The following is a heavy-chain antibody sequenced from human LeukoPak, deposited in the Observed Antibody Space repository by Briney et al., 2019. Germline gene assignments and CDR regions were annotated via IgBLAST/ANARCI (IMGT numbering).Heavy chain of an antibody. J-gene: IGHJ4*02. Sequence: PGGYLSLYCATSGFTFSTYWMSWVRQAPGKGLEWVANINQYGSEKYYVDSVKGRFTISRDNAKSSLYLQMNSLRADDTAVYYCANGDGFDYWGQGTLVTVSS. V-gene: IGHV3-7*01. CDR1: GFTFSTYW. CDR2: INQYGSEK. CDR3: ANGDGFDY. D-gene: IGHD2-8*01.